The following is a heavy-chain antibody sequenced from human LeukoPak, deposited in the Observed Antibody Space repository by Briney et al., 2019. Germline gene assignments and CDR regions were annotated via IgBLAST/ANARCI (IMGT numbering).Heavy chain of an antibody. Sequence: ASVKLSCKASGDTFSGYAINWVRQAPGQGLEWMGGIIPIYGTANYAQKFQGRVTITADESTSTAYMELSSLRSEDTAVYYCARDKYGSGSNIFDYWGQGTLVTVSS. CDR2: IIPIYGTA. CDR1: GDTFSGYA. CDR3: ARDKYGSGSNIFDY. V-gene: IGHV1-69*13. J-gene: IGHJ4*02. D-gene: IGHD3-10*01.